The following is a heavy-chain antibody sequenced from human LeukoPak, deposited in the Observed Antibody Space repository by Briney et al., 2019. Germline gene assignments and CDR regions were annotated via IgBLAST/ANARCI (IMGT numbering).Heavy chain of an antibody. J-gene: IGHJ4*02. CDR3: ASFDTYYYDSSGYYPDY. D-gene: IGHD3-22*01. Sequence: ASVKVSCKASGYTFTSYGISWVRQAPGQGLEWMGWISAYNGNTNYAQKLQGRVTMTTDTSTSTAYMELRSLRSDDTAVYHCASFDTYYYDSSGYYPDYWGQGTLVTVSS. CDR2: ISAYNGNT. V-gene: IGHV1-18*01. CDR1: GYTFTSYG.